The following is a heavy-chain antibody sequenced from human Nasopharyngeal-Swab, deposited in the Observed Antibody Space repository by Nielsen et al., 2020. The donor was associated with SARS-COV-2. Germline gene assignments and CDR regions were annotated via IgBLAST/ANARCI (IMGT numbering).Heavy chain of an antibody. J-gene: IGHJ3*02. CDR3: ASGLKGAFDI. CDR1: GGSISSYY. CDR2: IYYSGST. D-gene: IGHD3/OR15-3a*01. V-gene: IGHV4-59*01. Sequence: SETLSLTCTVSGGSISSYYWSWIRQPPGKGLEWIGYIYYSGSTNYNPSLKSRVTISVDTSKNQFSLKLSSATAADTAVYYCASGLKGAFDIWGQGTMVTVSS.